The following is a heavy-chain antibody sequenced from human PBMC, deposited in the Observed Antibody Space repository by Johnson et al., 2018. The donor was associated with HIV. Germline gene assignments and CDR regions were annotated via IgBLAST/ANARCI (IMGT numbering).Heavy chain of an antibody. CDR3: AKVGATVITPRGEAFDI. V-gene: IGHV3-30*02. CDR1: GFTFSSYG. Sequence: LVESGGGVVQPGGSLRLSCAASGFTFSSYGMHWVRQAPGKGLEWVAFIRYDGSNKYYADSVKGRFTISRDNSKNTLYLQMNSLRAEDTAVYYCAKVGATVITPRGEAFDIWGQGTMVTVSS. D-gene: IGHD4-23*01. CDR2: IRYDGSNK. J-gene: IGHJ3*02.